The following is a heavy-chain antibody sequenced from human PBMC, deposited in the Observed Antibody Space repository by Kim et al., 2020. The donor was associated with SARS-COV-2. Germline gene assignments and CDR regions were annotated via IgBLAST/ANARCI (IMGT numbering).Heavy chain of an antibody. CDR1: GFTFSSYA. CDR3: ARDYYGSGTGRGDGLGY. V-gene: IGHV3-30*04. J-gene: IGHJ4*02. D-gene: IGHD3-10*01. Sequence: GGSLRLSCAASGFTFSSYAMHWVRQAPGKGLEWVAVISYDGSNKYYADSVKGRFTISRDNSKNTLYLQMNSLRAEDTAVYYCARDYYGSGTGRGDGLGYWGQGTLVTVSS. CDR2: ISYDGSNK.